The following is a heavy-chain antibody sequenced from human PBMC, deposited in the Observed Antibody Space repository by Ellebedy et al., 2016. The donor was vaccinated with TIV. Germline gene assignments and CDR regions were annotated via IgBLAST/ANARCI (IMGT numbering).Heavy chain of an antibody. V-gene: IGHV3-64D*09. D-gene: IGHD4/OR15-4a*01. J-gene: IGHJ4*02. CDR1: GFTFSNYA. CDR2: IHNNGGST. CDR3: VPRMVLAFKF. Sequence: PGGSLRLSCSASGFTFSNYAMHWVRQSRGEGLEYVSSIHNNGGSTNYADSVKGRFTISRDNSKNTVYLQMSGLRTEDTAVYYCVPRMVLAFKFWGQGNLVTVSS.